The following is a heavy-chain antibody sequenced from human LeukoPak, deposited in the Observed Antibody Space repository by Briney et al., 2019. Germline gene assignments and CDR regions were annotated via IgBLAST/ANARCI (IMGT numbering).Heavy chain of an antibody. CDR2: INHSGST. V-gene: IGHV4-34*01. Sequence: SETLSLTCAVYGGSFSGYYWSWIRQPPGKGLEWIGEINHSGSTNYNPSLKSRVTISVDTSKNQFSLKLSSVTAADTAVYYCAREGSDCSSTSCSGGFDPWGQGTLVTVSS. CDR1: GGSFSGYY. D-gene: IGHD2-2*01. J-gene: IGHJ5*02. CDR3: AREGSDCSSTSCSGGFDP.